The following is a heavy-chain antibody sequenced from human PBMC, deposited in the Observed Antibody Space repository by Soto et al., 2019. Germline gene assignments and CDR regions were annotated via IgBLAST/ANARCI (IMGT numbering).Heavy chain of an antibody. CDR2: IYYSGST. Sequence: QVQLQESGPGLVKPSQTLSLTCTVSGGSISSGGYYWSWIRQHPGKGLEWIGYIYYSGSTYYNPSIRSRVTTAVDTSKNEFSLKLSSVSAADTAEYYGASGRYFDWSYFDYWGQGTLVTVSS. CDR3: ASGRYFDWSYFDY. D-gene: IGHD3-9*01. CDR1: GGSISSGGYY. J-gene: IGHJ4*02. V-gene: IGHV4-31*03.